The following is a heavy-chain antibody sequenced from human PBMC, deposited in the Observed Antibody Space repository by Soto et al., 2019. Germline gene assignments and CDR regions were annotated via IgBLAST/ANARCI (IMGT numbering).Heavy chain of an antibody. J-gene: IGHJ6*02. CDR3: ARERYQVISDGMDV. D-gene: IGHD2-2*01. CDR1: GYTFTSYG. CDR2: INPQTGGT. Sequence: ASVKVSCKASGYTFTSYGINWVREAPGQGLEWMGWINPQTGGTSYAQKFQGRVTLSRDTSINTAYLELSRLTFDDAAVYFCARERYQVISDGMDVWGQGTTVTVSS. V-gene: IGHV1-2*02.